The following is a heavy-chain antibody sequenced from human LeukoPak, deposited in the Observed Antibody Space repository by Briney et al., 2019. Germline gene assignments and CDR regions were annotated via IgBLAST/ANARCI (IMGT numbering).Heavy chain of an antibody. D-gene: IGHD1-26*01. CDR3: ARDVEVVGASEPPPLDY. Sequence: ASVKVSCKASGGTFSSYAISWVRQAPGQGLEWMGGIIPIFGTANYAQKFQGRVTITADESTSTAYMELSSLRSEDTAVYYCARDVEVVGASEPPPLDYWGQGTLVTVSS. CDR2: IIPIFGTA. V-gene: IGHV1-69*13. CDR1: GGTFSSYA. J-gene: IGHJ4*02.